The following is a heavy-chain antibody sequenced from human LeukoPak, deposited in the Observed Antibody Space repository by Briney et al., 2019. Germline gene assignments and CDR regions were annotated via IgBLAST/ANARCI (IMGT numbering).Heavy chain of an antibody. CDR1: GFTFSSYG. Sequence: PGRSLRLSCAASGFTFSSYGMHWVRQAPGKGLEWVAFIRYDGSNKYYADSVKGRFTISRDNSKNTLYLQMNSLRAEDTAVYYCAKVLKRVVPAAFDYWGQGTLVTVSS. V-gene: IGHV3-30*02. CDR3: AKVLKRVVPAAFDY. D-gene: IGHD2-2*01. CDR2: IRYDGSNK. J-gene: IGHJ4*02.